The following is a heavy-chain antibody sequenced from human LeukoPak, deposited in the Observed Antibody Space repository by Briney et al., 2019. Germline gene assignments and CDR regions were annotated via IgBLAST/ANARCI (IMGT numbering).Heavy chain of an antibody. Sequence: PGGSLRLSCAASGFTFSSYNMNWVRQAPGKGLEWVSYITPSGSTKYYADSVKGRFTISRDNAKNSLYLNMDSLRAEDTAVYYCARDRDPGYNDSSGYRRVNAFDIWGQGTMVTVSS. J-gene: IGHJ3*02. CDR3: ARDRDPGYNDSSGYRRVNAFDI. CDR2: ITPSGSTK. D-gene: IGHD3-22*01. V-gene: IGHV3-48*04. CDR1: GFTFSSYN.